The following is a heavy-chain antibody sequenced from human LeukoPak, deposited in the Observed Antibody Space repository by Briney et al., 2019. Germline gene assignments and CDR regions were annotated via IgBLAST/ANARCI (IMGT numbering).Heavy chain of an antibody. CDR1: GYTFTSYD. CDR2: MNPNSGNT. CDR3: AKDGLGGAGTTAAAVVSDAFDI. Sequence: GASVKVSCKASGYTFTSYDINWVRQATGQGLEWMGWMNPNSGNTGYAQKFQGRVTITRNTSISTAYMELSSLRAEDTAVYYCAKDGLGGAGTTAAAVVSDAFDIWGQGTMVTVSS. V-gene: IGHV1-8*03. D-gene: IGHD1-7*01. J-gene: IGHJ3*02.